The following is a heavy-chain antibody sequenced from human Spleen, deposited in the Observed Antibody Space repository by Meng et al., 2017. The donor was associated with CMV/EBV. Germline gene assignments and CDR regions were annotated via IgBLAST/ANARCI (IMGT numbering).Heavy chain of an antibody. CDR3: TRGWSY. CDR1: GFTFTSYW. V-gene: IGHV3-74*01. Sequence: EVQLVESGGGLVQPGGSLRLSCLGSGFTFTSYWMHWVRQVPGKGLVWASRISSDGSITNYADSVKGRFTISRDNAKNTVYLQMNSLRVEDTAVYYCTRGWSYWGQGTLVTVSS. CDR2: ISSDGSIT. J-gene: IGHJ4*02. D-gene: IGHD2-15*01.